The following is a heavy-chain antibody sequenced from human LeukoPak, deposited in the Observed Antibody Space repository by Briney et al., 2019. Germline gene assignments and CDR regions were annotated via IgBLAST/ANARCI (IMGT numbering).Heavy chain of an antibody. CDR1: GYTFTSYG. V-gene: IGHV1-18*01. CDR2: ISAYNGNT. CDR3: ARHKTGTTWDDAIDI. Sequence: ASVKVSCKASGYTFTSYGISWVRQAPGQGLEWMGWISAYNGNTNYAQKLQGRVTMTTDTSTSTAYMELRSLRSDDTAVYYCARHKTGTTWDDAIDIWGQGTMVTVSS. D-gene: IGHD1-1*01. J-gene: IGHJ3*02.